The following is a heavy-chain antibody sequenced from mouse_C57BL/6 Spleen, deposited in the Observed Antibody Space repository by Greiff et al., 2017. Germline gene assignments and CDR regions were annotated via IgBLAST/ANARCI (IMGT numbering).Heavy chain of an antibody. V-gene: IGHV5-17*01. J-gene: IGHJ4*01. Sequence: EVKVVESGGGLVKPGGSLKLSCAASGFTFSDYGMHWVRQAPEKGLEWVAYISSGSSTIYYADTVKGRFTISRDNAKNTLFLQMTSLRSEDTAMYDCARRYYGSSTGAMDYWGQGTSVTVSS. CDR2: ISSGSSTI. CDR1: GFTFSDYG. D-gene: IGHD1-1*01. CDR3: ARRYYGSSTGAMDY.